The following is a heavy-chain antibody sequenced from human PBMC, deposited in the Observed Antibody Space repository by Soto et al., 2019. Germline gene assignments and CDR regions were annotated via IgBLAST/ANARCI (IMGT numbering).Heavy chain of an antibody. CDR1: GGSFSGYY. D-gene: IGHD6-6*01. V-gene: IGHV4-34*01. CDR2: INHSGST. Sequence: SETLSLTCAVYGGSFSGYYWSWIRQPPGKGLEWIGEINHSGSTNYNPSLKSRVTISVDKSKNQFSLKLSSVTAADTAVYYCAREGYGSSTDWFDPWGQGTLVTVSS. CDR3: AREGYGSSTDWFDP. J-gene: IGHJ5*02.